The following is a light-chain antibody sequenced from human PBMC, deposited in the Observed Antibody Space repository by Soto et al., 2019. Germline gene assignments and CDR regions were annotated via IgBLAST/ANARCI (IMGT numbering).Light chain of an antibody. CDR1: SSDIGDYDY. Sequence: QSALTQPASVSGSPGQSITISCTGTSSDIGDYDYVSWYQQHPGKAPKLMIYEVINRPSGVSDRLSGSKSGNTASLTISGLQAEDEADYYCCSSTSSSTWVFGGGTKLTVL. CDR3: CSSTSSSTWV. J-gene: IGLJ3*02. V-gene: IGLV2-14*01. CDR2: EVI.